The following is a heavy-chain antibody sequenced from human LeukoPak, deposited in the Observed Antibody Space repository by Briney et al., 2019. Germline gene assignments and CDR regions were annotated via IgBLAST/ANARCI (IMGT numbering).Heavy chain of an antibody. Sequence: QPGGSLRLSCAASGFTFSSYLMSWVRQAPGKGLEWVANIKQDGSKKYYVDSVKGRFTISRDNAKNSLYLQMNSLGAEDTAVYYCARDSSGYYYPDAFDIWGQGTMVTVSS. CDR2: IKQDGSKK. V-gene: IGHV3-7*04. CDR3: ARDSSGYYYPDAFDI. D-gene: IGHD3-22*01. J-gene: IGHJ3*02. CDR1: GFTFSSYL.